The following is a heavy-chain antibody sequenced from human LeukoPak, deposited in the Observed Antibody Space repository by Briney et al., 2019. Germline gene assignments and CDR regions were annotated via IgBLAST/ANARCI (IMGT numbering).Heavy chain of an antibody. V-gene: IGHV4-38-2*01. Sequence: SETLSLTCAVSGYSFSSGYYWGWIRQPPGKGLEWIGSIYHSGSTHYNPSLKSRVTMSVDTSKNQFSLKLSSVTAADTAVYYCARNRTSSYFDYWGQGSLVTVSS. CDR1: GYSFSSGYY. CDR3: ARNRTSSYFDY. CDR2: IYHSGST. D-gene: IGHD2-2*01. J-gene: IGHJ4*02.